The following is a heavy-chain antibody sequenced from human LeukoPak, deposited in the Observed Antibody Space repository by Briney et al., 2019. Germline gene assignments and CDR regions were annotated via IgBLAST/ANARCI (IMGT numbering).Heavy chain of an antibody. Sequence: GESLKISCKASGYTFSNYWIGWVRQMPGKGLEWMGIVYPGDSDTRYSPSFQGQVTISADKSISTAYLQWSSLKASDTAMYYCARQGKGGNSDYWGQGTLVTVSS. J-gene: IGHJ4*02. CDR2: VYPGDSDT. D-gene: IGHD2-15*01. CDR1: GYTFSNYW. V-gene: IGHV5-51*01. CDR3: ARQGKGGNSDY.